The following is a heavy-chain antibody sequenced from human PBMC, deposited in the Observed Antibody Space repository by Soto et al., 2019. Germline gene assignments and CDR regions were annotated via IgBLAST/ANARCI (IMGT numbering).Heavy chain of an antibody. V-gene: IGHV4-31*03. J-gene: IGHJ6*03. CDR2: IYYSGST. CDR3: ARDQSYYGSGSYKVDYYYMDV. Sequence: SETLSLTCTVSGGSISSGGYYWSWIRHHPGKGLEWIGYIYYSGSTYYNPSLKSRVTISVDTSKNQFSLKLSSVTAADTAVYYCARDQSYYGSGSYKVDYYYMDVWGKGTTVTVSS. CDR1: GGSISSGGYY. D-gene: IGHD3-10*01.